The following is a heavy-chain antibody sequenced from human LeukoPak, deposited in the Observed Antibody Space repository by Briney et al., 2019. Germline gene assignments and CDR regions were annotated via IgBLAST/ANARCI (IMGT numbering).Heavy chain of an antibody. CDR1: GYSISSGYY. Sequence: SETLSLTRGVSGYSISSGYYWGWIRQPPGKGLEWIGSIYHSGSTYYNPSLKSRVTISVDTSKNQFSLKLSSVTAADTAVYYCARRGGAARSYYFDYWGQGTLVTVSS. D-gene: IGHD6-6*01. J-gene: IGHJ4*02. CDR2: IYHSGST. V-gene: IGHV4-38-2*01. CDR3: ARRGGAARSYYFDY.